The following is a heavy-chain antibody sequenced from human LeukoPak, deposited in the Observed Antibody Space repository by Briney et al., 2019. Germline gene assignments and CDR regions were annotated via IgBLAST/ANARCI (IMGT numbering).Heavy chain of an antibody. J-gene: IGHJ4*02. CDR3: ARAGVVAAAFDD. CDR2: INHSGST. V-gene: IGHV4-34*01. Sequence: SDTLSLTCAVYGGSFSGYYWSWIRQPPRKGLEWIGEINHSGSTNYNPSLKSRVTISVDTSKNQFSLKLSSVTAADTAVYYCARAGVVAAAFDDWGQGTLVTVSS. CDR1: GGSFSGYY. D-gene: IGHD6-13*01.